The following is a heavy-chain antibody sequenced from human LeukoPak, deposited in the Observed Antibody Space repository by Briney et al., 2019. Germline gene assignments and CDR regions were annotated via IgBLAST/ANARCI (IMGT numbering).Heavy chain of an antibody. CDR2: ISGSGGST. J-gene: IGHJ6*02. V-gene: IGHV3-23*01. CDR3: AKKKGPPYYYGMDV. CDR1: GFTFSSYA. Sequence: GGSLRLSCAASGFTFSSYAMSWVRQAPGKGLEWVSAISGSGGSTYYADSVKGRFTISRDNSKNTLYLQMNSLRAEDTAVYYCAKKKGPPYYYGMDVWGQGTTVTVSS.